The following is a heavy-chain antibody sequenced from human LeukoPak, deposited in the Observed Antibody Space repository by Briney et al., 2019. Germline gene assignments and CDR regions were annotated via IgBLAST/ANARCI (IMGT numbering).Heavy chain of an antibody. CDR2: IWYDGSNK. CDR1: GFTFGSYG. J-gene: IGHJ4*02. CDR3: AKDRRGLERSFHY. V-gene: IGHV3-33*06. Sequence: PGGSLRLSCAASGFTFGSYGMHWVRQAPGKGLGWVAVIWYDGSNKYYADSVKGRFTISRDNSKNTLYLQMNSLRAEDTAVYYCAKDRRGLERSFHYWGQGTLVTVSS. D-gene: IGHD1-1*01.